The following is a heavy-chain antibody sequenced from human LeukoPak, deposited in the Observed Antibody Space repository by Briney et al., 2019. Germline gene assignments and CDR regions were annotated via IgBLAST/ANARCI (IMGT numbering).Heavy chain of an antibody. CDR1: RYTFTSYG. D-gene: IGHD5-18*01. J-gene: IGHJ6*02. Sequence: ASVKVSCKSSRYTFTSYGISGVRPAPGQGLEWMGWISAYNGNTNYAQKLQGRLTMTTDTSTSTAYMELRSLRSDYTAVYYCAIEIRGYSYGHPYHYYGMDVWGQGTTVTVSS. CDR3: AIEIRGYSYGHPYHYYGMDV. V-gene: IGHV1-18*01. CDR2: ISAYNGNT.